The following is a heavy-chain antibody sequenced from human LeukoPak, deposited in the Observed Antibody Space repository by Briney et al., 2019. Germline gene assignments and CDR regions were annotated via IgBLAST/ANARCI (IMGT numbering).Heavy chain of an antibody. V-gene: IGHV1-2*06. J-gene: IGHJ3*02. CDR3: ASFGMETHDAFDI. D-gene: IGHD3-3*01. CDR2: INPNSGGT. CDR1: GYTFTGYY. Sequence: ASVKVSCKASGYTFTGYYMHWVRQAPGQGLEWMGRINPNSGGTNYAQKFQGRVTMTRDTSISKAYMELSRLRSDDTAVYYCASFGMETHDAFDIWGQGTMVTVSS.